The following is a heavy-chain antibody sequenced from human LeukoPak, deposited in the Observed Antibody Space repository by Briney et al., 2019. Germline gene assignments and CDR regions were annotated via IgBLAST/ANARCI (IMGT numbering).Heavy chain of an antibody. CDR1: GFTFSSYS. V-gene: IGHV3-21*04. D-gene: IGHD6-19*01. CDR2: ISSSSSYI. Sequence: PGGSLRLSCAASGFTFSSYSMNWVRQAPGKGLEWVSSISSSSSYIYYADSVKGRFTISRDNAKNSLYLQMNSLRTEDTALYYCAKVKAAVAGTFDYWGQGTLVTVSS. J-gene: IGHJ4*02. CDR3: AKVKAAVAGTFDY.